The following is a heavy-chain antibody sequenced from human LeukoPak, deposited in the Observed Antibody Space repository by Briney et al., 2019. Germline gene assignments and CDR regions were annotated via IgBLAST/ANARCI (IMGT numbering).Heavy chain of an antibody. CDR1: GFTFSSYG. D-gene: IGHD5-18*01. V-gene: IGHV3-33*01. Sequence: PGGSLRPSCAASGFTFSSYGMHWVRQAPGKGLEWVAVIWYDGSNKYYADSVKGRFTISRDNSKNTLYLQMNSLRAEDTAVYYCARDKRGYSYGLFDYWGQGTLVTVSS. CDR3: ARDKRGYSYGLFDY. J-gene: IGHJ4*02. CDR2: IWYDGSNK.